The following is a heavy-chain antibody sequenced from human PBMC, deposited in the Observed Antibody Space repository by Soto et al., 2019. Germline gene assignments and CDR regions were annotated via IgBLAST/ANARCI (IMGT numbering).Heavy chain of an antibody. Sequence: QVQLVQSGAEVKKPGASVKVSCKASGYTFTNYGISWVRQAPGQGLEWMGWINTYNGNTNHAQKLQGRVTMTTDTSTSTAYRELRSLRSDDTAVYYCARGVGSGNYYNQDNWFEPWGQGTLVTVSS. CDR2: INTYNGNT. J-gene: IGHJ5*02. CDR3: ARGVGSGNYYNQDNWFEP. D-gene: IGHD3-10*01. V-gene: IGHV1-18*01. CDR1: GYTFTNYG.